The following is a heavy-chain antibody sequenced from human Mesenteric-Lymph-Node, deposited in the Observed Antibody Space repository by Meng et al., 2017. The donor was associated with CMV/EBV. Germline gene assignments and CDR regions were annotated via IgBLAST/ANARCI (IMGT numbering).Heavy chain of an antibody. CDR3: AMDMEDIVVVPAAYGDAFDI. Sequence: GGSLRLSCAASGFTFSSYAMSWVRQAPGKGLEWVSAISGSGGSTYYADSVKGRFTISRDNSKNTLYLQMNSLRAEDTAVYYCAMDMEDIVVVPAAYGDAFDIWGQGTMVTVSS. D-gene: IGHD2-2*01. J-gene: IGHJ3*02. CDR1: GFTFSSYA. CDR2: ISGSGGST. V-gene: IGHV3-23*01.